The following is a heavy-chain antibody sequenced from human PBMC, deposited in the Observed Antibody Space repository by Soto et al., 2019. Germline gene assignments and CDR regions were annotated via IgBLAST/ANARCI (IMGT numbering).Heavy chain of an antibody. V-gene: IGHV3-23*01. CDR1: GFTFSFCA. J-gene: IGHJ4*02. CDR3: VKGHSHSYYYFDY. CDR2: TRGSDGDT. Sequence: EVQLLESGGGLVQPGGSLRLSCAASGFTFSFCAMNWVRQAPGKGLEWVSSTRGSDGDTYYADSVRGRFTISRDNSKNTLYLQMNSLRVEDTAVYYCVKGHSHSYYYFDYWGQGTLVTVSS. D-gene: IGHD1-26*01.